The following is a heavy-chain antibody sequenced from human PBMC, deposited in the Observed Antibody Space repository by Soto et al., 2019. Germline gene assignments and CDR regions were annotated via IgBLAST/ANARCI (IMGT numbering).Heavy chain of an antibody. V-gene: IGHV1-18*01. CDR2: ISAYNGNT. CDR3: ARGYSYGYGENYYGMDV. D-gene: IGHD5-18*01. CDR1: GYTFTSYG. Sequence: ASVKVSCKASGYTFTSYGISWVRQAPGQGLEWMGWISAYNGNTNYAQKLQGRVTMTTDTSTSTAYMGLRSLRSDDTAVYYCARGYSYGYGENYYGMDVWGQGTTVTVSS. J-gene: IGHJ6*02.